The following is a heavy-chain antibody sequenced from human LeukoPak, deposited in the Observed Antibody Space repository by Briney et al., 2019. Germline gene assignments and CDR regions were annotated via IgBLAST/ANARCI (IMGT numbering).Heavy chain of an antibody. V-gene: IGHV4-30-4*08. Sequence: SETLSLTCTVSGGSISSGDYYWSWIRQPPGKGLEWIGYIYYTGSTYYNPSLKSRVTISVDMSKNQSSLKLSSVTAADMAVYYCARGTCSGGNCYGWFDPWGQGTLVTVSS. J-gene: IGHJ5*02. D-gene: IGHD2-15*01. CDR1: GGSISSGDYY. CDR3: ARGTCSGGNCYGWFDP. CDR2: IYYTGST.